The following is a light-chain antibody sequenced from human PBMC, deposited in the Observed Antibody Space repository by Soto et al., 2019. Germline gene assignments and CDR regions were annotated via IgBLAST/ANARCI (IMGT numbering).Light chain of an antibody. CDR2: GAS. CDR3: QQYYNWPRT. Sequence: EMVMTQSRATLALSRGGKAALSCRSRENIYTNLAWYQQKPGQAPRLLFYGASTRATGLPARFSGTGSGTEFTVTINSLQAEDSAVYYCQQYYNWPRTFGQGTRLEIK. V-gene: IGKV3-15*01. CDR1: ENIYTN. J-gene: IGKJ5*01.